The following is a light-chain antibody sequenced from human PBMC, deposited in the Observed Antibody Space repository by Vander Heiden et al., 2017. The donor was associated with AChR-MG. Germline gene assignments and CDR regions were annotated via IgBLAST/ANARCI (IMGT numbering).Light chain of an antibody. CDR1: QSISTY. CDR2: AVY. Sequence: DVQMTQSPSSLSASVGDRVTITCRASQSISTYLNWYQQKPGKAPNLLIYAVYTLQSGVPSRFSGSASGTDFTLTISSLQPEDFATYYCHQTHTSPFTFGHGTKVDVK. CDR3: HQTHTSPFT. V-gene: IGKV1-39*01. J-gene: IGKJ3*01.